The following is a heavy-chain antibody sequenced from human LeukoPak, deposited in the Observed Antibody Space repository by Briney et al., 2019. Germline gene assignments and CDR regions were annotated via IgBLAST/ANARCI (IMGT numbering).Heavy chain of an antibody. V-gene: IGHV4-39*01. CDR2: IYYSGST. D-gene: IGHD6-13*01. CDR1: GGSISSSSYY. CDR3: AVGHGSSWGDY. J-gene: IGHJ4*02. Sequence: SETLSLTCTVSGGSISSSSYYWGWIRQPPGKGLEWIGSIYYSGSTYYNPSLKSRVTISVDTSKNQFSLKLSSVTAADTAVYYCAVGHGSSWGDYWGQGTLVTVSS.